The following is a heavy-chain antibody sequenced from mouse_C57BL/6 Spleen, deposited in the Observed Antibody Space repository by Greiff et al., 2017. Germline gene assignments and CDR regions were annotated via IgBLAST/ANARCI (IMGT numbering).Heavy chain of an antibody. CDR3: ARAYYDYGNDYAMDY. J-gene: IGHJ4*01. Sequence: DVKLVESGPELVKPGASVKISCKASGYSFTGYYMNWVKQSPEKSLEWIGEINPSTGGTTYNQKFKAKATLTVDKSSSTAYMQLKSLISEDSAVYYWARAYYDYGNDYAMDYWGQGTSVTVSS. V-gene: IGHV1-42*01. CDR2: INPSTGGT. D-gene: IGHD2-4*01. CDR1: GYSFTGYY.